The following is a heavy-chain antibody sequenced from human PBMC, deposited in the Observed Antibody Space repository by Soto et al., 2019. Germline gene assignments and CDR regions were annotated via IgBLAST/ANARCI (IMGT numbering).Heavy chain of an antibody. CDR3: ARESPSYGDTTTNWFDP. J-gene: IGHJ5*02. Sequence: RLSRTCPVSGGSISSGDYYGSWIRQPPGKGLEWIGYIYYSGSTYYNPSLKSRVTISVDTSKNQFSLKLSSVTAADTAVYYCARESPSYGDTTTNWFDPWGQGTLVTVYS. CDR1: GGSISSGDYY. D-gene: IGHD4-17*01. CDR2: IYYSGST. V-gene: IGHV4-30-4*01.